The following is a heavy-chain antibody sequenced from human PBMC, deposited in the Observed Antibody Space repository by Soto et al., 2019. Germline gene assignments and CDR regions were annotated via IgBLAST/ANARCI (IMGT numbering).Heavy chain of an antibody. V-gene: IGHV3-48*02. CDR1: GYTFSSYS. J-gene: IGHJ6*02. CDR3: ARDRSYDILTGYYYSYGMDV. Sequence: GGSLRLSCAASGYTFSSYSMNWVRQAPGKGLEWVSYISSSISTIYYADSVKGRFTISRDNAKNSLYLQMNSLRDEDTAVYYCARDRSYDILTGYYYSYGMDVWGQGTTVTVSS. CDR2: ISSSISTI. D-gene: IGHD3-9*01.